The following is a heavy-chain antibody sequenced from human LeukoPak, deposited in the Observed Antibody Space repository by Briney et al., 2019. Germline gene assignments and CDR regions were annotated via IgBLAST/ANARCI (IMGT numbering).Heavy chain of an antibody. CDR2: IRYDGSNK. CDR1: GFTFSSYS. Sequence: PGGSLRLSCAASGFTFSSYSMNWVRQAPGKGLEWVAFIRYDGSNKYYADSVKGRFTISRDNSKNTLYLQMKSLRAEDTAVYYCAKGGGYEAQYYYYYLDVWGKRTTVTISS. CDR3: AKGGGYEAQYYYYYLDV. V-gene: IGHV3-30*02. D-gene: IGHD5-12*01. J-gene: IGHJ6*03.